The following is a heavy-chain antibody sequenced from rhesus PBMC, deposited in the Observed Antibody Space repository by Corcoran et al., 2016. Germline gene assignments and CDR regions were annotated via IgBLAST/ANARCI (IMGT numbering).Heavy chain of an antibody. D-gene: IGHD2-8*01. CDR2: ISGRGGST. CDR3: ARMLGYCSGGVCYGFEY. J-gene: IGHJ4*01. CDR1: GGSISSNW. V-gene: IGHV4-173*01. Sequence: QLQLQESGPGLVKPSETLSLTCAVPGGSISSNWWSWIRQPPGTGLEWIGRISGRGGSTSYNPSLKSRVTISTDTSKNQFSLKLSSVTAADTAVYYCARMLGYCSGGVCYGFEYWGQGVLVTVSS.